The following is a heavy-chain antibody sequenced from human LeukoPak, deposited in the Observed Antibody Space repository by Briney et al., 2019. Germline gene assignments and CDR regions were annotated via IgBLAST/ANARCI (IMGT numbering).Heavy chain of an antibody. CDR2: VSASGGST. D-gene: IGHD3-10*01. J-gene: IGHJ4*02. Sequence: PGGSLRLFCAASGFIFRNHAMNWARQAPGQGLEWVSGVSASGGSTFNTDPVKGRFSISRDNSKNTLYLEMNSLRPEDTALYYWAKSLGNQGVIDYWGQGTLVTVSS. V-gene: IGHV3-23*01. CDR1: GFIFRNHA. CDR3: AKSLGNQGVIDY.